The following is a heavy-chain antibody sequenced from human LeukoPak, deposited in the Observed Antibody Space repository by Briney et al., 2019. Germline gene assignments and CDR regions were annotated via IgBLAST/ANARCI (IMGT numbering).Heavy chain of an antibody. J-gene: IGHJ4*02. CDR2: IPYDGTDK. V-gene: IGHV3-30*03. CDR1: GFTFRNYG. CDR3: ARTYSPFDY. D-gene: IGHD5-18*01. Sequence: GGSLRLSCAASGFTFRNYGMHWVRQAPGKGLEWVAGIPYDGTDKNYANSVKGRFTVSRDNSKNTLYLQMNSLRAEDTAIYYCARTYSPFDYWGQGTLVTVSS.